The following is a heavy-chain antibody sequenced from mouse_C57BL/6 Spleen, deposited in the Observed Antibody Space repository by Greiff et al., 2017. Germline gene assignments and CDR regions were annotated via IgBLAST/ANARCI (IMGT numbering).Heavy chain of an antibody. V-gene: IGHV1-64*01. D-gene: IGHD2-4*01. CDR1: GYTFTSYW. Sequence: VQLQQPGAELVKPGASVKLSCKASGYTFTSYWMHWVKQRPGQGLEWIGMIHPNSGSTNYNEKFKSKATLTVDKSSSTAYMQLSSLTSEDSAVYYWARSDYDGVPAWFAYWGQGTLVTVSA. CDR3: ARSDYDGVPAWFAY. CDR2: IHPNSGST. J-gene: IGHJ3*01.